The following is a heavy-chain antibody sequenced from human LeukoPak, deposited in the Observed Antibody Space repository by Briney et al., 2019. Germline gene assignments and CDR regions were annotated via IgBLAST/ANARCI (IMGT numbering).Heavy chain of an antibody. D-gene: IGHD3-10*01. CDR3: ARALRGYYMDV. CDR2: IYHSGNT. V-gene: IGHV4-59*01. Sequence: SETLSLTCTVSGGSISSYYWSWIRQPPGKGLEWIGYIYHSGNTNCNPSLKSRVTISVDTSKNQFSLKLTSVTAADTAVYHCARALRGYYMDVWGKGTTVTVSS. CDR1: GGSISSYY. J-gene: IGHJ6*03.